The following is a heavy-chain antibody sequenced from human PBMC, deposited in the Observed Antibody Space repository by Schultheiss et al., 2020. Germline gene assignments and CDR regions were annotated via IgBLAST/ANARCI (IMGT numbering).Heavy chain of an antibody. V-gene: IGHV3-30*03. J-gene: IGHJ4*02. CDR3: ISPLRWELHSDY. D-gene: IGHD1-26*01. CDR1: GFTFSSYG. Sequence: GGSLRLSCAASGFTFSSYGMHWVRQAPGKGLEWVAVISYDGSNKYYADSVKGRFTISRDNSKNTLDLQMNSLKTEDTAVYYCISPLRWELHSDYWGQGTLVTFSS. CDR2: ISYDGSNK.